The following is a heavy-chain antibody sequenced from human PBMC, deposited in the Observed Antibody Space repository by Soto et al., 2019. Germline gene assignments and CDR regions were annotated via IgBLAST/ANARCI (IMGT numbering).Heavy chain of an antibody. Sequence: GGSLRLSCAASGFTFSSYWMHWVRQAPGKGLVWVSRINSDGSSTSYADSVKGRFTISRDNAKNTLYLQMNSLRAEDTAVYYCARDLHPGYSSSWYYLRHYYGMDVWGQGTTVTVSS. D-gene: IGHD6-13*01. CDR3: ARDLHPGYSSSWYYLRHYYGMDV. J-gene: IGHJ6*02. CDR1: GFTFSSYW. CDR2: INSDGSST. V-gene: IGHV3-74*01.